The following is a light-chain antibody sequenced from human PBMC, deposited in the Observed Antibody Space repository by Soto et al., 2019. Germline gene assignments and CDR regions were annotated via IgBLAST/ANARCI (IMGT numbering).Light chain of an antibody. Sequence: EIVMTQSPATLSVSPGERATLSCRASHSVRSSLAWYQQKPGQAPRLLIHGASTRATGIPGRFSGSGAGTECTRIISSLQSEDFEVYYCQQYNEWPETFGHGTQVDIK. CDR2: GAS. CDR1: HSVRSS. V-gene: IGKV3-15*01. J-gene: IGKJ1*01. CDR3: QQYNEWPET.